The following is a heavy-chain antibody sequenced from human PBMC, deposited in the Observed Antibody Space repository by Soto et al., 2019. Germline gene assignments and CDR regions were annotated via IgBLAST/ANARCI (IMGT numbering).Heavy chain of an antibody. CDR3: ATSSGSYSRSQFDY. V-gene: IGHV1-24*01. CDR2: FDPEDGET. Sequence: ASVKVSCKVSGYTLTELSMHWVRQAPGKGLEWMGGFDPEDGETIYAQKFQGRVTMTEDTSTDTAYMDLSSLRSEDTAVYYCATSSGSYSRSQFDYWGQGTLVTVSS. CDR1: GYTLTELS. J-gene: IGHJ4*02. D-gene: IGHD1-26*01.